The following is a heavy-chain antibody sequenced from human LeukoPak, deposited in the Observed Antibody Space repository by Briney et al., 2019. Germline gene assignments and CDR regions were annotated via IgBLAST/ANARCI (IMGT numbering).Heavy chain of an antibody. CDR1: GFIFRNYG. CDR3: AKDRRATVRGVGIDY. CDR2: ISDGGTHL. D-gene: IGHD3-10*01. J-gene: IGHJ4*02. V-gene: IGHV3-30*18. Sequence: GALRLSCAGSGFIFRNYGMHWVRQAPGQGLEWVAVISDGGTHLYYADSVKGRFTISRDNSESTMYLQMNSLRVEDTAVYYCAKDRRATVRGVGIDYWGQGTLVTVSS.